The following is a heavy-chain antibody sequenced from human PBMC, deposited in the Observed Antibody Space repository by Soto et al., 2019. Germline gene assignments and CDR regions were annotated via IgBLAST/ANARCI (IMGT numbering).Heavy chain of an antibody. CDR1: GFTFSNYA. CDR3: ARDAPYYDTLTGYSYYYYGMDV. CDR2: ISYDGSNK. V-gene: IGHV3-30-3*01. Sequence: QVQLVESGGGVVQPGRSLRLSCAASGFTFSNYAMHWVRQAPGKGLEWVTVISYDGSNKYYGDSVKGRFTISRDNSKNTLYLQRXSLRPDDTAVYYCARDAPYYDTLTGYSYYYYGMDVWGQGTTVTVSS. J-gene: IGHJ6*02. D-gene: IGHD3-9*01.